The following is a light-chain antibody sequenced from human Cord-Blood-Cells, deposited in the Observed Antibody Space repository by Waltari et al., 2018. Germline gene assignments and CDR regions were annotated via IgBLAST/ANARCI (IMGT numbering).Light chain of an antibody. Sequence: DIVMTQSPLSLPVTPGEPDSISCRSSQSLLHSNGYNYLDWYLQKPGQSPQLLIYLGSNRASGVPDRFSGSGSGTDFTLKISRVEAEDVGVYYCMQALQTLWTFGQGTKVEIK. CDR3: MQALQTLWT. V-gene: IGKV2-28*01. CDR2: LGS. CDR1: QSLLHSNGYNY. J-gene: IGKJ1*01.